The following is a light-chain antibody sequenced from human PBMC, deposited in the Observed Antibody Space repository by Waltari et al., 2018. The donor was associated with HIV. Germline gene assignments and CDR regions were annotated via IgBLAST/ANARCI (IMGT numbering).Light chain of an antibody. CDR2: NDS. V-gene: IGLV3-9*01. CDR1: NIGTKT. Sequence: SYDLTQPLSVSVALGQTARITCRGSNIGTKTFHWYQPTPGQAPVVVLYNDSFRPSGIPERFSASKSSDTATVAIGPAQSGDEAAYYSQVCVTRVVFGGGTNLTVL. J-gene: IGLJ3*02. CDR3: QVCVTRVV.